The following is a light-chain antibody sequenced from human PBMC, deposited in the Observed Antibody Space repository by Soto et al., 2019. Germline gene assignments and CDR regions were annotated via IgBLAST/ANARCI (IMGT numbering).Light chain of an antibody. CDR1: SSDVGAYNY. CDR3: SSFAASNTWV. CDR2: EVT. Sequence: QSALPQPPSASGSPGQSVTISCTGTSSDVGAYNYVSWYQQHAGKAPKLVIYEVTKRPSGVPDRFSGSKSANTASLTVSGLQAEDEADYYCSSFAASNTWVFGGGTKLTVL. J-gene: IGLJ3*02. V-gene: IGLV2-8*01.